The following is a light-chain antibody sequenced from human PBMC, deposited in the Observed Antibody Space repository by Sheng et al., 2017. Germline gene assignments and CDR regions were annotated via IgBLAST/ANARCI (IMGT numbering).Light chain of an antibody. V-gene: IGKV3-15*01. J-gene: IGKJ5*01. CDR2: DAS. Sequence: EIVMTQSPATLSVSPGERATLSCRASQSVSTKLAWYQQKPGQGPRLIMYDASTRATVIPVRFSGSGSGTEFTLIISSLQSEDFAVYYCQQLNTYPLTFGQGTRLEIK. CDR1: QSVSTK. CDR3: QQLNTYPLT.